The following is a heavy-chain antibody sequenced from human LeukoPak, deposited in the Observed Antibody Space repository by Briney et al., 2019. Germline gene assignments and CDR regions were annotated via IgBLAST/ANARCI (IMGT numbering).Heavy chain of an antibody. D-gene: IGHD3-16*01. V-gene: IGHV4-39*01. Sequence: PSETLSLTCTVSGGSITTSGHYWGWIRQPPGKGLEWIGSIDYRERTTYNPSLKSRVTISADTSRNQFSLKLSSVTATDTAVYYCANYVSGTMRDYWGQGTLVTISS. J-gene: IGHJ4*02. CDR3: ANYVSGTMRDY. CDR1: GGSITTSGHY. CDR2: IDYRERT.